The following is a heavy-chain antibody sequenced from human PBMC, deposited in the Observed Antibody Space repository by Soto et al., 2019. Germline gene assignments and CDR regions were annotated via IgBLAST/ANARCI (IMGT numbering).Heavy chain of an antibody. D-gene: IGHD2-21*02. CDR2: INSDGSST. V-gene: IGHV3-74*01. CDR3: ATLQTYCGGDCYSRRDAFDI. Sequence: RGSLRLSCAASGFTFSSYWMHWVRQAPGKGLVWVSRINSDGSSTSYADSVKGRFTISRDNAKNTLYLQMNSLRAEDTAVYYCATLQTYCGGDCYSRRDAFDIWGQGTMVTVSS. CDR1: GFTFSSYW. J-gene: IGHJ3*02.